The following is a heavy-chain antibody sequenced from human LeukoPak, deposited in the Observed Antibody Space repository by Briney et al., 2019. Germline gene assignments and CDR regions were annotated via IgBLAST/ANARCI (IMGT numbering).Heavy chain of an antibody. Sequence: SETLSLTCTVSGVSITNYYWAWIRQPAGKGLEWIGRIYISGSTNYNPSLKSRVTISVDKSKNQFSLKLNSVTAADTAVYYCAAGYTSGGTEGDYWGQGTLVTVSS. CDR3: AAGYTSGGTEGDY. CDR1: GVSITNYY. D-gene: IGHD6-19*01. J-gene: IGHJ4*02. CDR2: IYISGST. V-gene: IGHV4-4*07.